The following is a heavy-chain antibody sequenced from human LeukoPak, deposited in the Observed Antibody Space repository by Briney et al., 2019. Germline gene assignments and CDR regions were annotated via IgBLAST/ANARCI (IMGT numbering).Heavy chain of an antibody. D-gene: IGHD1-26*01. CDR1: GYTFTSSG. V-gene: IGHV1-18*01. Sequence: ASVKVSCKASGYTFTSSGVSWVRQAPGQGLEWMGWISAYNSNKNSAEKFQGRVTMTIDTSTSTAYMELRSLKSDDTAVYYCVRHIKPAGPWDGMDVWGQGTTVIVSS. J-gene: IGHJ6*02. CDR3: VRHIKPAGPWDGMDV. CDR2: ISAYNSNK.